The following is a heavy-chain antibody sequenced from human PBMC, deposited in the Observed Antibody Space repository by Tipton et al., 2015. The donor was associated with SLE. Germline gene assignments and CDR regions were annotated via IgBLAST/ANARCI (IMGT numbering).Heavy chain of an antibody. CDR2: INHRGIT. V-gene: IGHV4-34*01. CDR3: ARGMVTWRGAIIGVDV. Sequence: EINHRGITNYSPSLKSRVTISVDTAKNQFSLKLTSVTAADTAVYYCARGMVTWRGAIIGVDVWGQGTTVNVSS. J-gene: IGHJ6*02. D-gene: IGHD2-21*02.